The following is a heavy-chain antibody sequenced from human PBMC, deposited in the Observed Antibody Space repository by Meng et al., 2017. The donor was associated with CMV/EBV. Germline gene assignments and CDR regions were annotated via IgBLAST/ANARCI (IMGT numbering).Heavy chain of an antibody. D-gene: IGHD2-2*01. Sequence: GESLKISCAASGFTFSDYYMNWVRQAPGKGLEWVSSISSSSTIYYADSVKGRFTISRDNAKNSLYLQMNSLRAEDTAVYYCARRYLRDIVVVTHYYYGMDVWGQGTTVTVSS. J-gene: IGHJ6*02. CDR2: ISSSSTI. V-gene: IGHV3-69-1*01. CDR3: ARRYLRDIVVVTHYYYGMDV. CDR1: GFTFSDYY.